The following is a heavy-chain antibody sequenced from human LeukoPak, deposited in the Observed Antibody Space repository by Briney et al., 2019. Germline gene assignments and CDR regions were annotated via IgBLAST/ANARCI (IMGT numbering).Heavy chain of an antibody. Sequence: SETLSLTCTVSGGSISSSSYYWGWTRQPPGKGLEWIGSIYYSGSTYYNPSLKSRVTISVDTSKNQFSLKLSSVTAADTAVYYCAGKGGLPVDVWGKGTTVTVSS. CDR2: IYYSGST. CDR3: AGKGGLPVDV. J-gene: IGHJ6*04. CDR1: GGSISSSSYY. D-gene: IGHD2-15*01. V-gene: IGHV4-39*01.